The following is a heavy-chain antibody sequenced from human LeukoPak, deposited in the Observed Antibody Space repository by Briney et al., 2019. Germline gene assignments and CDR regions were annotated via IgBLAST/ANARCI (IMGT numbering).Heavy chain of an antibody. D-gene: IGHD6-19*01. V-gene: IGHV1-18*01. CDR2: ISAYNGNT. J-gene: IGHJ5*02. Sequence: GASVKVSCKASGYTFTSYGISWVRQAPGQGLEWMGWISAYNGNTNYAQKLQGRVTMTTDTSTGTAYMELRSLRSDDTAVYYCARAGAALPAEQWLVRRWFDPWGQGTLVTVSS. CDR1: GYTFTSYG. CDR3: ARAGAALPAEQWLVRRWFDP.